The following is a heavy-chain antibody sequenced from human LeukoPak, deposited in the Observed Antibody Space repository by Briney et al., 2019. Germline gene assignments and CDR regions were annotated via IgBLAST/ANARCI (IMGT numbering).Heavy chain of an antibody. D-gene: IGHD6-13*01. V-gene: IGHV5-51*01. J-gene: IGHJ4*02. CDR1: GYSFTSYW. CDR3: ARHRHDRGVAAGYALTKLLDY. Sequence: GESLKISCKGSGYSFTSYWIGWVRQMPGKGLEWMGIIYPGDSDTRYSPSFQGQVTISADKSISTAYLQWSSLKASDTAMYYCARHRHDRGVAAGYALTKLLDYWGQGTLVTVSS. CDR2: IYPGDSDT.